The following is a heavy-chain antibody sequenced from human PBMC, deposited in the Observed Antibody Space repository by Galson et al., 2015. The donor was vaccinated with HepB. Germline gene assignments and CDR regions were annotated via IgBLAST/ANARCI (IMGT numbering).Heavy chain of an antibody. V-gene: IGHV3-30*04. CDR3: ARILGRTMAFDS. Sequence: SLRLSCAVSGFNFSRYSMPWVRQAPGKGLEWVAVISYDGSYKYFTDSVKGRFTISRDNSKNTLYLQMNSLRAEDTAVYYCARILGRTMAFDSWGQGTLVTVSS. CDR2: ISYDGSYK. J-gene: IGHJ4*02. D-gene: IGHD1-26*01. CDR1: GFNFSRYS.